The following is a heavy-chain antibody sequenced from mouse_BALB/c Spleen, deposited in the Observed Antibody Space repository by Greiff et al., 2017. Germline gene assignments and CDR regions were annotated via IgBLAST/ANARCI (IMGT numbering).Heavy chain of an antibody. J-gene: IGHJ4*01. Sequence: EVQLVESGPGLVKPSQSLSLTCTVTGYSITSDYAWNWIRQFPGNKLEWMGYISYSGSTSYNPSLKSRISITRDTSKNQFFLQLNSVTTEDTATYYCARYYGSSYGAMDYWGQGTSVTVSS. CDR2: ISYSGST. CDR1: GYSITSDYA. CDR3: ARYYGSSYGAMDY. V-gene: IGHV3-2*02. D-gene: IGHD1-1*01.